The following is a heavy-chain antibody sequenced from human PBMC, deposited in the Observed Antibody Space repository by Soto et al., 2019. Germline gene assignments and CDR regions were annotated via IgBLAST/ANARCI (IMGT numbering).Heavy chain of an antibody. CDR2: FDREDGET. J-gene: IGHJ4*02. Sequence: ASVNVSCKVSGYFLTALSIHWVRQAPGKGLEWMGGFDREDGETIYAQKFQGRVTMTEDTSTDSAYTELSSLTSEDTAIYYCAHGEGIGKSIVYFGSWGQGTLVTVSS. CDR1: GYFLTALS. V-gene: IGHV1-24*01. D-gene: IGHD4-17*01. CDR3: AHGEGIGKSIVYFGS.